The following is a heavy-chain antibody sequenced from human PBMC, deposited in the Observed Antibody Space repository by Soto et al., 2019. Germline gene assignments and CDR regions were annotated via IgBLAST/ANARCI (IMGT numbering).Heavy chain of an antibody. CDR2: IYHSGST. Sequence: LSLTCDVSGGSISSINWWSWVRQPPGKGLKWIGEIYHSGSTTYNPSLKSRVTISVDKSKNQFSLKLKSVTAADTAIYYCARGGGPDIAYGMDVWGQGTTVTVSS. V-gene: IGHV4-4*02. CDR3: ARGGGPDIAYGMDV. CDR1: GGSISSINW. D-gene: IGHD5-12*01. J-gene: IGHJ6*02.